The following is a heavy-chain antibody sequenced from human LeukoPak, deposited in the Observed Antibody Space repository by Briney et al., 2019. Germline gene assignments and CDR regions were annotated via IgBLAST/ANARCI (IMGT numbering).Heavy chain of an antibody. CDR1: GGSISSYY. D-gene: IGHD6-13*01. CDR3: AREVEAAAGHDY. J-gene: IGHJ4*02. V-gene: IGHV4-59*01. Sequence: PSETLSLTCTVSGGSISSYYWSWIRQPPGKGLEWIGYIYYSGSTSYNPSLKSRVTISVDTSKNQFSLKLSSVTAADTAVYYCAREVEAAAGHDYWGQGTLVTVSS. CDR2: IYYSGST.